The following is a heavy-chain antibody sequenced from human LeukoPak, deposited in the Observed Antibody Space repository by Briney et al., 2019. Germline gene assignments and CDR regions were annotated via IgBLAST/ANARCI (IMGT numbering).Heavy chain of an antibody. CDR2: ISGSGGRT. J-gene: IGHJ4*02. V-gene: IGHV3-23*01. CDR1: GLTFSNYA. Sequence: GGSLRLSCAASGLTFSNYAMSWVRQAPGEGLEWVSGISGSGGRTYYADSVKGRFTISRDNSKNTLYLQMNSLRAEDTAVYYCAKEPGSYFGSGSYIYWGQGTLVTVSS. D-gene: IGHD3-10*01. CDR3: AKEPGSYFGSGSYIY.